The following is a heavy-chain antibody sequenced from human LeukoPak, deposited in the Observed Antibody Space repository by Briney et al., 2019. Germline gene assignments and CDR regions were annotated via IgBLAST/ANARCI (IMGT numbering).Heavy chain of an antibody. CDR1: GGSISTYY. CDR2: IYYSGST. CDR3: ARQEPIDYGVSQRYNWFDP. Sequence: SETLSLTCIVSGGSISTYYWSWIRQPPGKGLEWIGYIYYSGSTNYNPSLKSRVTISLDTSKNQFSLKLSSVTAADTVVYYCARQEPIDYGVSQRYNWFDPWGQGTLVTVSS. J-gene: IGHJ5*02. D-gene: IGHD4-17*01. V-gene: IGHV4-59*08.